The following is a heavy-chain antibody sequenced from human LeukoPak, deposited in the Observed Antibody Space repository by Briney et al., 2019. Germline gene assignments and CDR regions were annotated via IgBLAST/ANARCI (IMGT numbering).Heavy chain of an antibody. V-gene: IGHV5-51*01. CDR1: GYSFTSYW. Sequence: GESLKISCKGSGYSFTSYWTGWVRQMPGKGLEWMGIIYPGDSDTRYSPSFQGQVTISADKSISTAYLQWSSLKASDTAMYYCARLRGYCSSTSCLYYFDYWGQGTLVTVSS. D-gene: IGHD2-2*01. CDR3: ARLRGYCSSTSCLYYFDY. J-gene: IGHJ4*02. CDR2: IYPGDSDT.